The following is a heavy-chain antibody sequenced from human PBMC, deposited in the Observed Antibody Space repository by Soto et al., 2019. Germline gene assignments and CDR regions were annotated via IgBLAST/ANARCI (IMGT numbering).Heavy chain of an antibody. Sequence: GDSLKISCEGSGYSFASYWIGWVLQMPGKGLEWMGIIYPGDSDTKYSPSFQGQVTISVDKSISTAYLQWSSLKASDTAMYYCARHRYNSGPTDNDMDVWGQGTTVTVSS. CDR1: GYSFASYW. D-gene: IGHD6-19*01. CDR3: ARHRYNSGPTDNDMDV. J-gene: IGHJ6*02. CDR2: IYPGDSDT. V-gene: IGHV5-51*01.